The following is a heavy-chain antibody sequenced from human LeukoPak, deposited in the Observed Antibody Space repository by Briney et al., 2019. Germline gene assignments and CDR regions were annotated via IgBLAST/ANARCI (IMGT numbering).Heavy chain of an antibody. CDR3: ARAGGYCSGGSCYRGYSWFDP. Sequence: GGSLRLSCAASGFTFSSSGMHWVRQPPAKGLEWVAVVLYNGSNKYYADSVTGRFTISRDNSKNTLYLQMNSLRVEDTAVYYCARAGGYCSGGSCYRGYSWFDPWGQGTLVTVSS. V-gene: IGHV3-33*01. D-gene: IGHD2-15*01. CDR1: GFTFSSSG. CDR2: VLYNGSNK. J-gene: IGHJ5*02.